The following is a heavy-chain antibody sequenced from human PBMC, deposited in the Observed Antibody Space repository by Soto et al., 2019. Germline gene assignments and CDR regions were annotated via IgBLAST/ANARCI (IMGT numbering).Heavy chain of an antibody. CDR3: ASSGYCSGGSCYPPDAFDI. D-gene: IGHD2-15*01. V-gene: IGHV3-48*01. CDR2: ISSSSSTI. J-gene: IGHJ3*02. Sequence: GSLRLSCAASGFTFSSYSMNWVRQAPGKGLEWVSYISSSSSTIYYADSVKGRFTISRDNAKNSLYLQMNSLRAEDTAVYYCASSGYCSGGSCYPPDAFDIWGQGTMVTVS. CDR1: GFTFSSYS.